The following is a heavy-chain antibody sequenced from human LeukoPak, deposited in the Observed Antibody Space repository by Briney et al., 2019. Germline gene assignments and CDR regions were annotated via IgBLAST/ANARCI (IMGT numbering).Heavy chain of an antibody. J-gene: IGHJ1*01. Sequence: PGGSLRLSCAAGGFTLSSYGVHWVGQAPGKGREWGAFIRYDGSNKYYADSVKGRFTISRDNSKNTLYLQMNSLRAEDTAVYYCAKDLGATSAEYFQHWGQGTLVTVSS. CDR1: GFTLSSYG. CDR2: IRYDGSNK. CDR3: AKDLGATSAEYFQH. D-gene: IGHD1-26*01. V-gene: IGHV3-30*02.